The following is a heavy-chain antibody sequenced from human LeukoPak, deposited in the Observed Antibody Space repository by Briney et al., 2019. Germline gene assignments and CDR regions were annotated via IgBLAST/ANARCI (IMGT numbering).Heavy chain of an antibody. CDR1: GFSFSDAW. CDR3: TTRPPPYGEYPLDY. Sequence: PGGSLRLSCAASGFSFSDAWMTWVRQAPEKGLEWVGRIKSKTDGGTIDYAAPVRGRLIISRDDSKNTLYLQMNSLETEDTAVYYCTTRPPPYGEYPLDYWGHGALVTVSS. D-gene: IGHD4-17*01. CDR2: IKSKTDGGTI. V-gene: IGHV3-15*01. J-gene: IGHJ4*01.